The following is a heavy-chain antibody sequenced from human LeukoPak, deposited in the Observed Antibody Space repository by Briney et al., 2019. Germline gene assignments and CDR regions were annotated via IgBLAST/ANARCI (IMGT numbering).Heavy chain of an antibody. J-gene: IGHJ3*02. Sequence: SETLSLTCTVSGGSISSYYWGWIRQPAEKGLEWIGRLRTTGSTNYNPSLKSRVTMSLEMSENQFSLKLSSVTAADTAVYHCARHANGDIGNSFDIWGQGTTVTVSS. CDR3: ARHANGDIGNSFDI. D-gene: IGHD2-2*01. CDR2: LRTTGST. V-gene: IGHV4-4*07. CDR1: GGSISSYY.